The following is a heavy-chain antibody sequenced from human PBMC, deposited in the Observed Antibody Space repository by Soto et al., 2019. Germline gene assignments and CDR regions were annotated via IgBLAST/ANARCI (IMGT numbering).Heavy chain of an antibody. CDR3: ARAYSGSSRGYYYGMDV. Sequence: GASVKVSWKGSGGAFSSYSISWVLQAPGQGLEWMGGIIPIFGTANYAQKFQGRVTITADESTSTAYMELSSLRSEDTAVYYCARAYSGSSRGYYYGMDVWGQGTTVTVS. V-gene: IGHV1-69*13. CDR2: IIPIFGTA. J-gene: IGHJ6*02. CDR1: GGAFSSYS. D-gene: IGHD6-6*01.